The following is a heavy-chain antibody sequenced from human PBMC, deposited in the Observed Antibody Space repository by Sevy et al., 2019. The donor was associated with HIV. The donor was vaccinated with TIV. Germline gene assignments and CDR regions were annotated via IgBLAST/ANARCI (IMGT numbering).Heavy chain of an antibody. J-gene: IGHJ3*02. Sequence: GGSLRLSCAASGFTFSSYWMHRVRQAPGKGLVWVSRINSDGSSTSYADSVKGRFTISRDNAKNTLYLQMNSLRAEDTAVYYCARDPPVTMIVVGGAFDIWGQGTMVTVSS. CDR2: INSDGSST. CDR3: ARDPPVTMIVVGGAFDI. D-gene: IGHD3-22*01. V-gene: IGHV3-74*01. CDR1: GFTFSSYW.